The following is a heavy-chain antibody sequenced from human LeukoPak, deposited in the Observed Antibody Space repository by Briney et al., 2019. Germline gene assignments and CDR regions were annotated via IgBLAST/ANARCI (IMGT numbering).Heavy chain of an antibody. Sequence: PSETLSLTCAVYGGSFSGYYWSWIRQPPGKGLEWIGEINHSGSTNYNPSLKSRVTISVDTSKNQFSLKLSSVTAADTAVYYCARESSSWYPLFDPWGQGTLVTVSS. D-gene: IGHD6-13*01. CDR3: ARESSSWYPLFDP. V-gene: IGHV4-34*01. J-gene: IGHJ5*02. CDR1: GGSFSGYY. CDR2: INHSGST.